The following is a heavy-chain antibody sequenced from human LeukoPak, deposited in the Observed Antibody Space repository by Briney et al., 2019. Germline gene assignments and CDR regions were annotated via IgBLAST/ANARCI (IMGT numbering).Heavy chain of an antibody. Sequence: GGSLRLSCAASGFTFSSYGMHWVRQAPGKGLEWVAVIWYDGSNKYYADSVKGRFTISRDNSKNTLYLQMNSLRAEDTAVYYCARDTSRIAAAGITPGYWGQGALVTVSS. D-gene: IGHD6-13*01. V-gene: IGHV3-33*01. CDR2: IWYDGSNK. CDR1: GFTFSSYG. J-gene: IGHJ4*02. CDR3: ARDTSRIAAAGITPGY.